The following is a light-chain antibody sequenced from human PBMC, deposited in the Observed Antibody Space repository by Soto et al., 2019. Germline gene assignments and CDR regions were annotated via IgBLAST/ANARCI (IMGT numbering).Light chain of an antibody. Sequence: EIVLTQSPGTLSLSPGERATLSCRASQSVSRNYLAWYQQKLGQAPRLLIYGASTRATGIPDRFSGSGSGTDFTLTISRLEPEDVVVYHCQQYGATPRTFGQGTKVEMK. J-gene: IGKJ1*01. CDR2: GAS. CDR3: QQYGATPRT. V-gene: IGKV3-20*01. CDR1: QSVSRNY.